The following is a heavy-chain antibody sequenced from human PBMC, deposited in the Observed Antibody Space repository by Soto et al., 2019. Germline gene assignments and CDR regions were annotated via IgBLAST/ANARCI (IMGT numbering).Heavy chain of an antibody. J-gene: IGHJ5*02. D-gene: IGHD3-16*01. V-gene: IGHV3-7*03. CDR3: AFFLLGGARSFDP. Sequence: EVQLVESGGGLVQPGGSLRLSCAASGFTFSSYWMSWVRQAPGKGLEWVANIKQDGSEKYYVDSVKGRFTISRDNAKNALSLQMNRLGAEDTAVYYCAFFLLGGARSFDPGGQGPLVTVSS. CDR2: IKQDGSEK. CDR1: GFTFSSYW.